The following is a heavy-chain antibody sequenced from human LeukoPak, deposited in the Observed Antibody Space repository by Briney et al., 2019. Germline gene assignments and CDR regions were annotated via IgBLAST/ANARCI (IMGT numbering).Heavy chain of an antibody. J-gene: IGHJ4*02. CDR1: GGSISSGSYY. Sequence: PSETLSLTCTVSGGSISSGSYYWSWIRQPAGKGLEWIGRIYTSGSTNYNPSLKGRVTISVDTSNNQFSLSLRSVTAADTAIYYCARDRGGAYTFDNWGQGALVTVSS. CDR3: ARDRGGAYTFDN. CDR2: IYTSGST. V-gene: IGHV4-61*02. D-gene: IGHD2-21*01.